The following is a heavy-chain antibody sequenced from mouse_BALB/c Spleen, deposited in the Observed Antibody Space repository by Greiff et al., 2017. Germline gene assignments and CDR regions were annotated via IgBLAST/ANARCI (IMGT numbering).Heavy chain of an antibody. V-gene: IGHV1-20*02. J-gene: IGHJ4*01. Sequence: EVKVEESGPELVKPGASVKISCKASGYSFTGYFMNWVMQSHGKSLEWIGRINPYNGDTFYNQKFKGKATLTVDKSSSTAHMELRSLASEDSAVYYCASEITTATDYWGQGTSVTVSS. CDR2: INPYNGDT. D-gene: IGHD1-2*01. CDR1: GYSFTGYF. CDR3: ASEITTATDY.